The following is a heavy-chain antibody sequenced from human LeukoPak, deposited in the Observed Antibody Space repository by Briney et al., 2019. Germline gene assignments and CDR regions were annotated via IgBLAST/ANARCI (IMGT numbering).Heavy chain of an antibody. J-gene: IGHJ4*02. Sequence: ASVKVSCKASGYTFTSYYMHWVRQAPGQGLEWMGWINPNSGGTNYAQKFQGRVTMTRDTSISTAYMELRSLRSDDTAVYYCARELVPTTYYDYVWGSYRYTASDYWGQGTLVTVSS. CDR3: ARELVPTTYYDYVWGSYRYTASDY. CDR1: GYTFTSYY. V-gene: IGHV1-2*02. CDR2: INPNSGGT. D-gene: IGHD3-16*02.